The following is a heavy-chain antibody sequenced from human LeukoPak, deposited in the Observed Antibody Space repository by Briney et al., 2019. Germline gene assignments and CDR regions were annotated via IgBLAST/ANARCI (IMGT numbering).Heavy chain of an antibody. CDR2: ISYSGST. V-gene: IGHV4-59*08. Sequence: PSGTLSLTCTVSGASISSYYWNWIRQPPGKGLEWIGYISYSGSTNYNPSLKSRVTISGDTSKNQVSLKLSSVTAADTAVYYCARWDTAAAALFDYWGQGTLVTVSS. J-gene: IGHJ4*02. D-gene: IGHD5-18*01. CDR1: GASISSYY. CDR3: ARWDTAAAALFDY.